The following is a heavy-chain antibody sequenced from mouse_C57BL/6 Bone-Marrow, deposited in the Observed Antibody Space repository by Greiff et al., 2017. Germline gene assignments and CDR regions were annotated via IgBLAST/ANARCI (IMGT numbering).Heavy chain of an antibody. CDR3: ARRAPVGLAY. CDR2: ISSGSSTI. CDR1: GFTFSDYG. Sequence: EVQLVESGGGLVKPGGSLKLSCAASGFTFSDYGMHWVRQAPEQGLEWVAYISSGSSTIYYADKVKGRFTISRDNAKNTLCMQMTSLRAEDTAMYYGARRAPVGLAYWGQGTLVTVSA. D-gene: IGHD3-1*01. V-gene: IGHV5-17*01. J-gene: IGHJ3*01.